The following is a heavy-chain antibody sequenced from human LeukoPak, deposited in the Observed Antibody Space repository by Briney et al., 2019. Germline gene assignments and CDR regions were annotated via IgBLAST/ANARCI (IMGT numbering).Heavy chain of an antibody. J-gene: IGHJ5*02. CDR3: AKEATGGPYNWLDP. CDR2: ISAGGDST. CDR1: GFTFSNYA. Sequence: GGSLRLSCAASGFTFSNYAMSWVRQAPGKGLEWVSVISAGGDSTYYTDSVKGRFTISRDNSKNTLYLQMNNLRAEDTAVYYCAKEATGGPYNWLDPWGQGTLVTVSS. D-gene: IGHD2-15*01. V-gene: IGHV3-23*01.